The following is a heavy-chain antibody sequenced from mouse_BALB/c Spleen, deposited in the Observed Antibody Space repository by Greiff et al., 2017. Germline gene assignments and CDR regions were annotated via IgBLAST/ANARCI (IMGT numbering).Heavy chain of an antibody. CDR1: GYSFTGYY. D-gene: IGHD1-1*02. Sequence: VQLQQSGPELVKPGASVKISCKASGYSFTGYYMHWVKQSHVKSLEWIGRINPYNGATSYNQNFKDKASLTVDKSSSTAYMELHSLTSEDSAVYYCARLVGFDYWGQGTTLTVSS. J-gene: IGHJ2*01. CDR2: INPYNGAT. CDR3: ARLVGFDY. V-gene: IGHV1-31*01.